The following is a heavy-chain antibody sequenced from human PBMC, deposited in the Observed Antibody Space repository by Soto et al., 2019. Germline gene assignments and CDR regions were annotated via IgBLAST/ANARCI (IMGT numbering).Heavy chain of an antibody. J-gene: IGHJ4*02. Sequence: ASVKVSCKVSGYTLTELSMHWVRQAPGKGLEWMGGFDPEDGETIYAQKFQGRVTMTEDTSTDTAYMELSSLRSEDTAVYYCATDWLVAPANYYFDYWGQGTLVTVSS. V-gene: IGHV1-24*01. CDR3: ATDWLVAPANYYFDY. D-gene: IGHD2-15*01. CDR2: FDPEDGET. CDR1: GYTLTELS.